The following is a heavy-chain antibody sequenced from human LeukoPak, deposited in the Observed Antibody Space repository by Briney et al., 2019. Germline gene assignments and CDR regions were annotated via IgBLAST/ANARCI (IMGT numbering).Heavy chain of an antibody. V-gene: IGHV4-38-2*02. Sequence: PSETLSLTCSVSGYSITGGYYWGWIRQPPGKRLEWIGSIYHSGRTFYNPSLESRVTISVDTSKNQFSLNLSSVTAADSAVYYCGRGCGIVGPVDFWGPGALVTVSS. CDR1: GYSITGGYY. D-gene: IGHD1-26*01. CDR3: GRGCGIVGPVDF. J-gene: IGHJ4*02. CDR2: IYHSGRT.